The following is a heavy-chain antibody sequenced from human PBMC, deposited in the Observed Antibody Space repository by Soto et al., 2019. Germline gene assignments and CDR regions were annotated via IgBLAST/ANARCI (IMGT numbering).Heavy chain of an antibody. CDR3: AKKGYYPSGKINLFDS. CDR1: GYSITSDYY. V-gene: IGHV4-38-2*01. CDR2: IYSGST. J-gene: IGHJ4*02. D-gene: IGHD3-10*01. Sequence: WETLSLTCAVSGYSITSDYYWGWIRQPPGKGLEWIGSIYSGSTYYNPSLKSRVTISVDTSKNQFSLRLTSVTAADTAMYYCAKKGYYPSGKINLFDSWGQGTLVTVSS.